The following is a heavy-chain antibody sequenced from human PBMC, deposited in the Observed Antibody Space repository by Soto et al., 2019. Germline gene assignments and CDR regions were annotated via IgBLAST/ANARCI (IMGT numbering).Heavy chain of an antibody. J-gene: IGHJ3*02. V-gene: IGHV4-59*01. CDR3: ARDVGLAGAAFDI. Sequence: SETLSLTCTVSGGSISTYYWSWIRQPPGKGLEWIGYIYYSGSTNYNPSLKSRVSISVDTSKNQFSLKLSSVAAADTAVYYCARDVGLAGAAFDIWGQGTVVTVSS. D-gene: IGHD6-13*01. CDR1: GGSISTYY. CDR2: IYYSGST.